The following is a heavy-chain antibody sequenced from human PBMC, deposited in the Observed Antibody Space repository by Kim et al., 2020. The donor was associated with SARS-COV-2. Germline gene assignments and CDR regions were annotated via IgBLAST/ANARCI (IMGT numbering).Heavy chain of an antibody. CDR3: ARTSNRGFDN. CDR2: SNT. Sequence: SNTIFAASVKGRFTISRDNDKNTLYLQMNSLRAEDTAVYYCARTSNRGFDNWGQGTLVTVSS. D-gene: IGHD3-16*01. V-gene: IGHV3-74*01. J-gene: IGHJ4*02.